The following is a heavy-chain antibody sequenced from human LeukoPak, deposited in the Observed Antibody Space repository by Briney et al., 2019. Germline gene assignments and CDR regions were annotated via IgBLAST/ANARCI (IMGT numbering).Heavy chain of an antibody. J-gene: IGHJ4*02. V-gene: IGHV3-30-3*01. CDR3: ASHPPTADY. Sequence: SGGSLRLSCAASGFTFSSYAMHWVRQAPGKGLEWAAVISYDGSNKYYADSVKGRFTISRDNSKNTLYLQMNSLRAEDTAVYYCASHPPTADYWGQGTLVTVSS. CDR1: GFTFSSYA. CDR2: ISYDGSNK.